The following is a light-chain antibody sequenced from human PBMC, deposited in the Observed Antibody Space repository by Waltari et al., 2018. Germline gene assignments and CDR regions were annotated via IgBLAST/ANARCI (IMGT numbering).Light chain of an antibody. J-gene: IGLJ1*01. CDR2: SNS. V-gene: IGLV1-44*01. CDR1: SSNIGSNV. CDR3: AAWDDGLNGYV. Sequence: QSVLTQPPSASGTPGQRVTISCSGSSSNIGSNVVTWYQQLPGTAPKLLIYSNSQPPSGVPDRFSGSKSGTSASLAISGLQSADEADYYCAAWDDGLNGYVFGIGTTVTVL.